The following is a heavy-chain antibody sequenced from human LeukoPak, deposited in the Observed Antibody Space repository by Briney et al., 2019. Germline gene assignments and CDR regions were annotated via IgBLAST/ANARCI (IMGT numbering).Heavy chain of an antibody. CDR3: ARGTSYYDFWSGYYISGMDV. CDR2: MNPNSGNT. CDR1: GYTFTSYD. V-gene: IGHV1-8*01. J-gene: IGHJ6*02. Sequence: ASVKVSCKASGYTFTSYDINWVRQATGQGLEWMGWMNPNSGNTGYAQKFQGRVTMTRNTSISTAYMELSSLRSEDTAVYYCARGTSYYDFWSGYYISGMDVWGQGTMVTVSS. D-gene: IGHD3-3*01.